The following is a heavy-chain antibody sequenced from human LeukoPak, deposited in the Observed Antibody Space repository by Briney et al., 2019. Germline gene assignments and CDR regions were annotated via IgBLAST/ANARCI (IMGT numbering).Heavy chain of an antibody. CDR2: ISSSSIYI. CDR1: GFTFSTYS. V-gene: IGHV3-21*01. Sequence: GGSLRLSCAASGFTFSTYSMNWVRQAPGKGLEWVSSISSSSIYIYYADSVKGRFTISRDNAKNSLYLQMNSLRAEDTAVYYCARVSSSGSLLRYYYYMDVWGKGTTVTVSS. CDR3: ARVSSSGSLLRYYYYMDV. J-gene: IGHJ6*03. D-gene: IGHD6-19*01.